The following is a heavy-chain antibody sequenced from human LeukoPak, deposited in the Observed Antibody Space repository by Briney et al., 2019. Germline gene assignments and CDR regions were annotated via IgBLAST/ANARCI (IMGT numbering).Heavy chain of an antibody. D-gene: IGHD3-3*01. J-gene: IGHJ5*02. CDR3: ARSGQPRITIFGVVTLQYNWFDP. CDR1: GYSFTNYW. Sequence: GESLKISCKGSGYSFTNYWIGWVRQMPGKGLEWMGIIYPGDSDTRYSPSFQGPVTISADKSISTAYLQWSSLKASDTAMYYCARSGQPRITIFGVVTLQYNWFDPWGQGTLVTVSS. V-gene: IGHV5-51*01. CDR2: IYPGDSDT.